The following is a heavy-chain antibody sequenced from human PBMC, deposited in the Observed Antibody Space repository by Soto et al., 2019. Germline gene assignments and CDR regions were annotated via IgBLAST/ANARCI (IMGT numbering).Heavy chain of an antibody. Sequence: FAASGYTFSDYAMTWVRQAPGKGLEWVSVTDTDTATHYADSVKGRFTISRDTSKNTLYLLLNTLRADDTAVYYCAKDKPGTTSFDYWGQGTLVTVSS. CDR2: TDTDTAT. V-gene: IGHV3-23*01. CDR1: GYTFSDYA. D-gene: IGHD1-1*01. J-gene: IGHJ4*02. CDR3: AKDKPGTTSFDY.